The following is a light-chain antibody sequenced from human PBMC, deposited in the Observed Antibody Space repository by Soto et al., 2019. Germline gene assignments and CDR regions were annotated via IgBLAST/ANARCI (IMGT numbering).Light chain of an antibody. CDR2: GAS. J-gene: IGKJ2*01. CDR1: QSVSSN. CDR3: QQYNNWPRT. V-gene: IGKV3-15*01. Sequence: EIVMTQSPATLSVSPGERATLSCRASQSVSSNLASYQQKPGQAPRLLIYGASTRATGIPARFSGSGSGTEFTLTISSLQSEDFAVYYCQQYNNWPRTFGQGTKLEIK.